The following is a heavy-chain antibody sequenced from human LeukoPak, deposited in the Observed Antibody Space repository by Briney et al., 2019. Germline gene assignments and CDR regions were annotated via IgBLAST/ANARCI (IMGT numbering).Heavy chain of an antibody. D-gene: IGHD3-22*01. CDR1: GFTFSSYA. CDR3: AREGVPWGYYYDSSGYYY. J-gene: IGHJ4*02. CDR2: ISYDGSNK. V-gene: IGHV3-30-3*01. Sequence: PGGSLRLSCAASGFTFSSYAMHWVRQAPGKGLEWVAVISYDGSNKYYADSVKGRFTISRDNSKNTLYLRMNSLRAEDTAVYYCAREGVPWGYYYDSSGYYYWGQGTLVTVSS.